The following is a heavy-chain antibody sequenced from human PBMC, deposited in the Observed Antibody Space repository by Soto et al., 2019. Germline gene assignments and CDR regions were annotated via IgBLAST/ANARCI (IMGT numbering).Heavy chain of an antibody. Sequence: QVRLRESGPGLVKPSQTLSLTCTVSGGTVSSWGYYWSRIRQHPGTGLEGIGCMYYSGTTYYNPSLQRRVAIAVDAAKNQFTPTLTSMTGADTAVYYGASGRIYEGGGSFFEYWGQGAMVTVSS. CDR3: ASGRIYEGGGSFFEY. CDR2: MYYSGTT. J-gene: IGHJ4*02. V-gene: IGHV4-31*02. CDR1: GGTVSSWGYY. D-gene: IGHD2-15*01.